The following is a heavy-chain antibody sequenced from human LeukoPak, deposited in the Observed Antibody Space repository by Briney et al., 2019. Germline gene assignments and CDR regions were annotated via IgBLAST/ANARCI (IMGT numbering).Heavy chain of an antibody. J-gene: IGHJ4*02. CDR1: GFTFSSYA. CDR3: AREISGYDDYYFDY. Sequence: PGSSLRLSCAASGFTFSSYAMHWVRQAPGQRLKWVAVISYDGSNKYYADSVKGRFSISRDNSKNTLYMQMTSLGAEETAVYYCAREISGYDDYYFDYWGQGTLVTVSS. CDR2: ISYDGSNK. D-gene: IGHD5-12*01. V-gene: IGHV3-30*04.